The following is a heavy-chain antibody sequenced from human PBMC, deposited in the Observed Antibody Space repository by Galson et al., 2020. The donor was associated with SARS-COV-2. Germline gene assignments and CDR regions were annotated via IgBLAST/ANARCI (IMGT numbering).Heavy chain of an antibody. J-gene: IGHJ3*02. Sequence: GGSLRLSCAASGFTFSSYAMHWVRQAPGKGLEWVAVISYDGSNKYYADSVKGRFTISRDNSKNTLYLQMNSLRAEDTAVYYCARAWGMTPGAFDIWGQGTMVTVSS. CDR2: ISYDGSNK. D-gene: IGHD3-16*01. CDR1: GFTFSSYA. V-gene: IGHV3-30*04. CDR3: ARAWGMTPGAFDI.